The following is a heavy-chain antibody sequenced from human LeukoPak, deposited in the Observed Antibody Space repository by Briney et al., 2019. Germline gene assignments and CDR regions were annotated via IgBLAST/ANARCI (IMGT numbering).Heavy chain of an antibody. CDR2: SSSYI. CDR3: ARPSRGFFDY. Sequence: SSSYIYYADSVKGRFTISRDNAKKSLYLQMNSLRAEDTAVYYCARPSRGFFDYWGQGTLVTVSS. V-gene: IGHV3-21*01. D-gene: IGHD3-10*01. J-gene: IGHJ4*02.